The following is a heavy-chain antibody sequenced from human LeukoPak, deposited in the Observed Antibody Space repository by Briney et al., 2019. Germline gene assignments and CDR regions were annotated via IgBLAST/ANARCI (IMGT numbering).Heavy chain of an antibody. V-gene: IGHV4-4*07. D-gene: IGHD5-12*01. J-gene: IGHJ4*02. CDR2: NYTSWSP. CDR3: ARDRGYDFDY. Sequence: PSETLSLTCTVSGRPISSYYGSCIRQPAGKGLEWIGRNYTSWSPNYNPSLKSPVPLSVDTSKNQFSLKLSSVTAADTAVYYCARDRGYDFDYWGQGTLVTVSS. CDR1: GRPISSYY.